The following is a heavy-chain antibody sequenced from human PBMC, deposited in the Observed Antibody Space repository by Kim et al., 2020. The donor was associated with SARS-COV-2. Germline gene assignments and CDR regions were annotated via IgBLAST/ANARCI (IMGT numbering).Heavy chain of an antibody. J-gene: IGHJ4*02. Sequence: ASVKVSCKVSGYTFTSYAMNWVRQAPGQGLEWMGWINTDTGNPTYAQGFAGRFVFSLDTSVSTAYLQITSLKTEDTAVYYCTRRLRYELDYWGQGTLVTV. V-gene: IGHV7-4-1*02. CDR1: GYTFTSYA. CDR3: TRRLRYELDY. CDR2: INTDTGNP. D-gene: IGHD2-21*02.